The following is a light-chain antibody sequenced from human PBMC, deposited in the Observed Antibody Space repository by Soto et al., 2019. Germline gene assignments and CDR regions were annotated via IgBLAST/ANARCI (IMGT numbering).Light chain of an antibody. V-gene: IGLV2-14*03. Sequence: QSALTQPTSVSGSPGQSITISCTGTSSDVGGYNYVSWYQQHPGKAPKVMIYDVSNRPSGVSNRFSGSKSGNTASLTISGLQAEDEADYYCSSYTSRNTRIFGGGTQLTVL. CDR1: SSDVGGYNY. CDR2: DVS. CDR3: SSYTSRNTRI. J-gene: IGLJ2*01.